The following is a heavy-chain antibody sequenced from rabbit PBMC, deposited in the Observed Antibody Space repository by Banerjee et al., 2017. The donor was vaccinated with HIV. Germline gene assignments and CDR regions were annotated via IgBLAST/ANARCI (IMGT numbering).Heavy chain of an antibody. J-gene: IGHJ4*01. CDR2: INTNSGNT. D-gene: IGHD4-1*01. Sequence: QEQLEESGGDLVKPEGSLTLTCTASGFSFSWYHTCWVRQAPGKGLEWIACINTNSGNTVYATWAKGRFTISKTSWTTVTLQMTSLTAADTATYFCARDLAGVIGWNFNLWGPGTLVTVS. CDR1: GFSFSWYH. CDR3: ARDLAGVIGWNFNL. V-gene: IGHV1S45*01.